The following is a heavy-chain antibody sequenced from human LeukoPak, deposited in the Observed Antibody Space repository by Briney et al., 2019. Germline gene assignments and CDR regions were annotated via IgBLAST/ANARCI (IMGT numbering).Heavy chain of an antibody. Sequence: SETLSLTCTVSGNSISSGDNYWSWIPQPAGKGLEWIGRIYTSGSTNYNPSLKSRVTISGDTSKNLFSLRLSSVTAADTAVYYCARASYSYDINGWVPFDYWGQGTLVTVSS. V-gene: IGHV4-61*02. D-gene: IGHD3-22*01. J-gene: IGHJ4*02. CDR3: ARASYSYDINGWVPFDY. CDR1: GNSISSGDNY. CDR2: IYTSGST.